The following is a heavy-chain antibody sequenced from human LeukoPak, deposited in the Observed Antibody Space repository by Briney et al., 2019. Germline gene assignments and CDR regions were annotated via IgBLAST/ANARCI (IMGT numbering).Heavy chain of an antibody. Sequence: SETLSLTCVVSGGSFSGYYWSWIRQPPGKGLEWIGEINNSGSTNYNPSLKSRVTISVDTSKNQFSLKLSSVTAADTAVYYCARRGGATSSSWSRVPFQHWGQGTLVTVSS. J-gene: IGHJ1*01. CDR2: INNSGST. D-gene: IGHD6-13*01. CDR1: GGSFSGYY. CDR3: ARRGGATSSSWSRVPFQH. V-gene: IGHV4-34*01.